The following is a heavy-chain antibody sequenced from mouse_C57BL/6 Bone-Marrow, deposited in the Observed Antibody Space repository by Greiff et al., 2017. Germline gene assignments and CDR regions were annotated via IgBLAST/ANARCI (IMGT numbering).Heavy chain of an antibody. CDR3: ARGRFITTVEADYAMDY. CDR1: GYTFTSYW. D-gene: IGHD1-1*01. J-gene: IGHJ4*01. V-gene: IGHV1-53*01. CDR2: INPSNGGT. Sequence: QVQLQQPGTELVKPGASVKLSCKASGYTFTSYWMHWVKQRPGQGLEWIGNINPSNGGTNYNEKFKSKATLTVDKSSSTAYMQLSSLTSEDSAVYYCARGRFITTVEADYAMDYWGQGTSVTVSS.